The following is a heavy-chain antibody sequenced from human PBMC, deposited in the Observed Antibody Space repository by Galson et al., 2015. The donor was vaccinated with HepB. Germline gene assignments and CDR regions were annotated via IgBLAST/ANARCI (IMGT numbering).Heavy chain of an antibody. CDR2: ISYDGSNK. J-gene: IGHJ4*02. CDR3: ARGQRGEVTAIRI. Sequence: SLRLSCAASGFTFSSYAMHWVRQAPGKGLEWVAVISYDGSNKYYADSVKGRFTISRDNSKNTLYLQMNSLRAEDTAVYYCARGQRGEVTAIRIWGQGTLVTVSS. D-gene: IGHD2-21*02. CDR1: GFTFSSYA. V-gene: IGHV3-30-3*01.